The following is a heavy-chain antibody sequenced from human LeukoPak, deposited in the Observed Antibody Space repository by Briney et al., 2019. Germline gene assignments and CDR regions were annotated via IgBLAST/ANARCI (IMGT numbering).Heavy chain of an antibody. V-gene: IGHV1-69*05. CDR3: ASIGYSYGAGFDY. D-gene: IGHD5-18*01. Sequence: SVKVSCKASGGTFSSYAISWVRQAPGQGLEWMGRIIPIFGTANYAQKFQGRVTITTDESTSTAYMELSSLRSEDTAVYYCASIGYSYGAGFDYWGQGTLVTVSS. CDR1: GGTFSSYA. CDR2: IIPIFGTA. J-gene: IGHJ4*02.